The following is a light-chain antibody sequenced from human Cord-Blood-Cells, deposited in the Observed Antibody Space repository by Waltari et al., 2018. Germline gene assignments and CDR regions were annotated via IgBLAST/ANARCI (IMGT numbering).Light chain of an antibody. CDR3: SSYTSSSTYV. CDR2: DVI. J-gene: IGLJ1*01. V-gene: IGLV2-14*01. CDR1: XXXXXXXXX. Sequence: QSALTQPASVSGSPGXSXXXXXXGXXXXXXXXXXXXWYQQHPGKAPKLMIYDVINRPSGVSNRFSGSKSGNTASLTISGLQAEDEADYYCSSYTSSSTYVFGTGTKVTVL.